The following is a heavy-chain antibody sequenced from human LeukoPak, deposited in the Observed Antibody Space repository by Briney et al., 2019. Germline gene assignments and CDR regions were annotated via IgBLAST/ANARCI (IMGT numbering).Heavy chain of an antibody. V-gene: IGHV3-30*02. CDR3: AKDTSEGSSPGVY. Sequence: GGSLRLSCAASGSTFSSYGMHWVRQAPGKGREWVAFIRYDGSNKYYADSVKGRFTISRDNSKNTLYLQMNSLRAEDTAVYYCAKDTSEGSSPGVYWGQGTLVTVSS. CDR1: GSTFSSYG. J-gene: IGHJ4*02. D-gene: IGHD6-6*01. CDR2: IRYDGSNK.